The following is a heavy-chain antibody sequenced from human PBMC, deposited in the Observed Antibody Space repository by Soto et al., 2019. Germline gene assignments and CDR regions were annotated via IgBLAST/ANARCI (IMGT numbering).Heavy chain of an antibody. Sequence: QVQLVQSGAEVKKPGASVKISCKASGFAFTSYAIHWVRQAPGQRLEWMGWINAGNGNTKYSHKLQGSVNITRDTSASTAYMELSGLRSEDTAVYYCARDLRRGGVGYGMDIWGQGTTVTVSS. CDR1: GFAFTSYA. CDR3: ARDLRRGGVGYGMDI. J-gene: IGHJ6*02. V-gene: IGHV1-3*01. CDR2: INAGNGNT. D-gene: IGHD3-16*01.